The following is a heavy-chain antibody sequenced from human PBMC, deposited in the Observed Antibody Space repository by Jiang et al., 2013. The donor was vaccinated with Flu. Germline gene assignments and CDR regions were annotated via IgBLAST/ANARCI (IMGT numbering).Heavy chain of an antibody. CDR1: GASINSNTHY. CDR3: ASVAASTQYSSGWYQVDN. Sequence: GSGLVKPSETLTLTCNISGASINSNTHYWGWIRQPPGKGLEWSAGIYYNGFTYYNPSLGSRVTISVDTSKNQFSLRLTSVTVADTAIYYCASVAASTQYSSGWYQVDNWGRG. CDR2: IYYNGFT. V-gene: IGHV4-39*01. J-gene: IGHJ4*02. D-gene: IGHD6-19*01.